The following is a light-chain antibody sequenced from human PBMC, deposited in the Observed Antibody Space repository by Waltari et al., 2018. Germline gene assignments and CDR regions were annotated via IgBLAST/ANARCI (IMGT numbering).Light chain of an antibody. CDR3: QQRSNWNT. CDR1: QSVGSS. V-gene: IGKV3-11*01. CDR2: NAS. Sequence: ETVLTQSPVTLSLSPGEGATLSCKASQSVGSSLAWYQQKPGQAPRLLIYNASNRAAGIPARLSGSGSGTDFTLTISSLEPEDFAVYYCQQRSNWNTFGQGTKLEIK. J-gene: IGKJ2*01.